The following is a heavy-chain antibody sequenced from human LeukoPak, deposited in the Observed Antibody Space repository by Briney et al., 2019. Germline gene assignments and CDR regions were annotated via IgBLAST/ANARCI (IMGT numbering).Heavy chain of an antibody. J-gene: IGHJ4*02. D-gene: IGHD3-16*02. V-gene: IGHV1-18*01. Sequence: GVSVKVSCKASGYTFTSYGISWVRQAPGQGLEWMGWISAYNGNTNYAQKLQGRVTMTTDTSTSTAYMELRSLRSDDTAVYYCARDRGDYVWVSYRYGDFDYWGQGTLVTVSS. CDR2: ISAYNGNT. CDR3: ARDRGDYVWVSYRYGDFDY. CDR1: GYTFTSYG.